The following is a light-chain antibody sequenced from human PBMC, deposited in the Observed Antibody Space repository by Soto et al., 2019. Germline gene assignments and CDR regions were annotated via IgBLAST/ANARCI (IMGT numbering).Light chain of an antibody. V-gene: IGLV2-8*01. J-gene: IGLJ2*01. CDR1: SSDVGGYNF. CDR3: SSFAGSNNLL. CDR2: EVS. Sequence: QSALTQAPSASGSPGQSVTISCPGTSSDVGGYNFVSWYQQHPGKAPKLLIYEVSKRPSGVPDRFSGSKSDNTASLTVSGLQAEDEADYYCSSFAGSNNLLFGGGTKLTVL.